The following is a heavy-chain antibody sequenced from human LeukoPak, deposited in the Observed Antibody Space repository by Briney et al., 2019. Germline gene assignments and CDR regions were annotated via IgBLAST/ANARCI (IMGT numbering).Heavy chain of an antibody. J-gene: IGHJ4*02. CDR3: ARGLGFDY. D-gene: IGHD7-27*01. V-gene: IGHV4-34*01. CDR1: GGSFSGYY. Sequence: SETLSLTCAVYGGSFSGYYWSWIRQPPGKGLEWIGEINHSGSTNYNPSLKSRVTISVDTSKNQFSLKLSSVTAADTAVYYCARGLGFDYWGQGALVTVSS. CDR2: INHSGST.